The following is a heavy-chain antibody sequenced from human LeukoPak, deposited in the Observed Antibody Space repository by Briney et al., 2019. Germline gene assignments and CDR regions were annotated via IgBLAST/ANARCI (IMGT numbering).Heavy chain of an antibody. D-gene: IGHD3-10*01. J-gene: IGHJ4*02. Sequence: PGGSLRLSCAASGFTFSSYAMSWVRQAPGKGLEWVSAISGSGGSTYYADSVRGRFTISRDNSKNTLYLQMNSLRAEDTAVYYCAKDSSGWFGEFDYWGQGTLVTVSS. CDR1: GFTFSSYA. CDR3: AKDSSGWFGEFDY. V-gene: IGHV3-23*01. CDR2: ISGSGGST.